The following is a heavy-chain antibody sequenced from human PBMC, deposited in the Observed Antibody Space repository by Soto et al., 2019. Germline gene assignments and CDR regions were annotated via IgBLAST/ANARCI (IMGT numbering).Heavy chain of an antibody. J-gene: IGHJ5*02. D-gene: IGHD2-2*01. CDR2: IYYSGST. CDR3: ARRGCSSTSCYAHNWFDP. CDR1: GGSISSYY. Sequence: PSETLSLTCTVSGGSISSYYWSWIRQPPGKVLEWIGYIYYSGSTNYNPSLKSRVTISVDTSKNQFSLKLSSVTAADTAVYYCARRGCSSTSCYAHNWFDPWGQGTLVTVSS. V-gene: IGHV4-59*08.